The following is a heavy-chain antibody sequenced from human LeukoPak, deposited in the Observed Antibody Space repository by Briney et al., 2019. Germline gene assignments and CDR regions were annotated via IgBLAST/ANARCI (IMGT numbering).Heavy chain of an antibody. CDR2: IYYSGST. Sequence: PSETLSLTCTVSGGSISSSGYYWGWIRQPPGKGLEWIASIYYSGSTYYNPSPKSRVTISVDTSKNQLSLKLSSLTAADTAVYCARHEYSGSYYGLSWFDPWGQGTLVTVSS. J-gene: IGHJ5*02. D-gene: IGHD1-26*01. V-gene: IGHV4-39*01. CDR1: GGSISSSGYY. CDR3: ARHEYSGSYYGLSWFDP.